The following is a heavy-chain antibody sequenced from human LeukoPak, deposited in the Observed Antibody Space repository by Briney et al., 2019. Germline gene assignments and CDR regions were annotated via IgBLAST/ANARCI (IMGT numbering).Heavy chain of an antibody. D-gene: IGHD3-9*01. J-gene: IGHJ4*02. CDR2: ISGSGGST. Sequence: GGSLRLSCAASGFTFSSYAMSWVRQAPGKGLEWVSAISGSGGSTYYADSVKGRFTISRDNAKNSLYLQMNSLRAEDTAVYYCAREPYDILTGTFDYWGQGTLVTVSS. V-gene: IGHV3-23*01. CDR3: AREPYDILTGTFDY. CDR1: GFTFSSYA.